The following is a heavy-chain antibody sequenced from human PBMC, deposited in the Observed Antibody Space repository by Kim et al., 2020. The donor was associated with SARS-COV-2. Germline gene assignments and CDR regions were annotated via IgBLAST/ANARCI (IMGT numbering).Heavy chain of an antibody. Sequence: STYFSNSVNGRFTISRDKFKNSQYLQINSLGAEDTAVYYCARDLDYYGMDVWGQGTTVTVSS. CDR2: ST. J-gene: IGHJ6*02. V-gene: IGHV3-53*05. CDR3: ARDLDYYGMDV.